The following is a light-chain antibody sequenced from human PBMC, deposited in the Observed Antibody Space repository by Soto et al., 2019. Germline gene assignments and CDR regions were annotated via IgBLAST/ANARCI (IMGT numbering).Light chain of an antibody. CDR3: QTWGNGIVV. CDR1: SGHSSYA. CDR2: LNSDGSH. J-gene: IGLJ2*01. V-gene: IGLV4-69*01. Sequence: QPVLTQSPSASASLGASVKLTCTLSSGHSSYAIAWHQQQPEKGPRYLMKLNSDGSHSKGDGIPDRFSGSSSGAERYLTISSRQSEDEADYYCQTWGNGIVVFGGGTKLTVL.